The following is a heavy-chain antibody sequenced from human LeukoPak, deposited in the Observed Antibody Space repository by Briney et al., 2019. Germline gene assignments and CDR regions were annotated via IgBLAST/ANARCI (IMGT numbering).Heavy chain of an antibody. CDR2: IRYDGSNK. D-gene: IGHD1-26*01. Sequence: PGGSLRLSCAASGFTFSSYGMHWVRQAPGKGLEWVAFIRYDGSNKYYADSVKGRFTTSRDNSKNTLYLQMNSLRAEDTAVYYCYKYSGSHYDAFDIWGQGTMVTVSS. CDR1: GFTFSSYG. CDR3: YKYSGSHYDAFDI. J-gene: IGHJ3*02. V-gene: IGHV3-30*02.